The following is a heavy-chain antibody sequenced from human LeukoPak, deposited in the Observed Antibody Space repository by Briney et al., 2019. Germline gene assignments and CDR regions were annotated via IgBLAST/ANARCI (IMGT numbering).Heavy chain of an antibody. Sequence: PSETLSLTCTVSGGSISSHYWSWIRQPPGKGLEWIGYIYYSGSTNYNPSLKSRVTISVDTSKNQFSLKLSSVTAADTAVYYCARASRDECSSTSCLTCYFDYWGQGTLVTVSS. D-gene: IGHD2-2*01. CDR2: IYYSGST. CDR1: GGSISSHY. J-gene: IGHJ4*02. V-gene: IGHV4-59*11. CDR3: ARASRDECSSTSCLTCYFDY.